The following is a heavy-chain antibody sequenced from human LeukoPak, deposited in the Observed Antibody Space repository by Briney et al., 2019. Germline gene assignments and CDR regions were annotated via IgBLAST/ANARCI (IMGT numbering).Heavy chain of an antibody. D-gene: IGHD1-26*01. V-gene: IGHV4-34*01. CDR2: INHSGST. J-gene: IGHJ4*02. CDR3: ARAEEVGAATFDY. CDR1: GGSFSGYY. Sequence: SETLSLTCAVYGGSFSGYYWSWIRQPPGKGLEWIGEINHSGSTNYNPSLKSRVTIPVDTSKNQFSLKLSSVTAADTAVYYCARAEEVGAATFDYWGQGTLVTVSS.